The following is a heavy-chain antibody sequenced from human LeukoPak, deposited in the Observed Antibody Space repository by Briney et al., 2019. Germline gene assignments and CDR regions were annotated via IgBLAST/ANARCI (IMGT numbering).Heavy chain of an antibody. CDR3: AKDAQPRSRWFDP. Sequence: GGSLRLSCAASGFIFKDYWMIWVRQAPGKGLEWVANIKQDGSEKYYVDSVKGRFTISRDNVKNSLYLQMNTLRAEDTAMYYCAKDAQPRSRWFDPWGQGTLVTVSS. D-gene: IGHD3-16*01. CDR1: GFIFKDYW. CDR2: IKQDGSEK. V-gene: IGHV3-7*03. J-gene: IGHJ5*02.